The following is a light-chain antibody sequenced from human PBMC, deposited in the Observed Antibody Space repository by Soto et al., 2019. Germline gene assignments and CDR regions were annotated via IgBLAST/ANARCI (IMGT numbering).Light chain of an antibody. CDR3: QPHSQWPPWT. CDR2: GAS. V-gene: IGKV3-15*01. J-gene: IGKJ1*01. CDR1: QSINSN. Sequence: EVVMTQSPTTLPVSPGRRVTLSCRASQSINSNLAWFQQKPGQAPRLLIYGASSRATGIPARFSGSGSGTEFTLTISSLEPEDFAVYYCQPHSQWPPWTFGQGTRVEIQ.